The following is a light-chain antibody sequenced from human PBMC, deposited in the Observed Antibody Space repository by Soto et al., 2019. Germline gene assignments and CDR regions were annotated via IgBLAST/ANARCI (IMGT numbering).Light chain of an antibody. CDR2: DAS. CDR3: QQYNIWPRA. Sequence: EIVLTQSPGTLSLSPGERATLSCRASQSVSSSSLAWYQQKRGQAPRLLIHDASTRATGIPARFSGSGSGTEFTLTISSLQSEDFAVYYCQQYNIWPRAFGQGTKVDIK. J-gene: IGKJ1*01. CDR1: QSVSSSS. V-gene: IGKV3-15*01.